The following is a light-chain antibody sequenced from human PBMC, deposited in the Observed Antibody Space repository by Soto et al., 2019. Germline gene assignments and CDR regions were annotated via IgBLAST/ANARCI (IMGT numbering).Light chain of an antibody. J-gene: IGKJ4*01. Sequence: EIVLTQSPGTLSLSPGERATLSCRASQTVRTNYLAWFQHKPGQAPRLLIYGASSRATRIPDRFSGSGSETDFTLTIHRPEPEDFAVYQQYSDSPLTFGGGTKVEIK. CDR2: GAS. CDR3: QQYSDSPLT. CDR1: QTVRTNY. V-gene: IGKV3-20*01.